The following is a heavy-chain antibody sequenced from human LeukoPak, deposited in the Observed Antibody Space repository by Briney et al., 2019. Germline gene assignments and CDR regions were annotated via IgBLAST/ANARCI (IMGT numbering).Heavy chain of an antibody. J-gene: IGHJ4*02. CDR2: ISGSGGST. D-gene: IGHD6-13*01. CDR3: AKDSIAAAGYFDY. V-gene: IGHV3-23*01. Sequence: SGGSLRLSCAASAFTFNTYAMTWVRQAPGKGLEWVSAISGSGGSTYYADSVKGRFTISRDNSKNTLYLQMNSLRAEDAAVYYCAKDSIAAAGYFDYWGQGTLVTVSS. CDR1: AFTFNTYA.